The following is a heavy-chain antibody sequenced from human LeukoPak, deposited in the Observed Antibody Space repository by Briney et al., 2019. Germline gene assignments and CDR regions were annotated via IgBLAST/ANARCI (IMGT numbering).Heavy chain of an antibody. Sequence: PSETLSLTCTVSGGSISSYYWSWIRQPAGKGLEWIGRIYTSGSTNYNPSLKSRVTMSVDTSKNQFSLKLSSVTAADTAVYYCARDRTLYCSGGSCSYYYYYYYMDVWGKGTTVTVS. CDR2: IYTSGST. CDR1: GGSISSYY. J-gene: IGHJ6*03. V-gene: IGHV4-4*07. CDR3: ARDRTLYCSGGSCSYYYYYYYMDV. D-gene: IGHD2-15*01.